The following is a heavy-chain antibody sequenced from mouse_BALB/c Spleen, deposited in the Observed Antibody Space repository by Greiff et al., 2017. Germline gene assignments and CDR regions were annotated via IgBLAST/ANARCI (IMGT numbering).Heavy chain of an antibody. Sequence: VKLVESGPGLVAPSQSLSITCTVSGFSLTSYGVHWVRQPPGKGLEWLGVIWAGGSTNYNSALMSRLSISKDNSKSQVFLKMNSLQTDDTAMYYCARDDSLSSHYGSMDYWGQGTSVTVSS. CDR2: IWAGGST. CDR3: ARDDSLSSHYGSMDY. J-gene: IGHJ4*01. V-gene: IGHV2-9*02. D-gene: IGHD1-1*01. CDR1: GFSLTSYG.